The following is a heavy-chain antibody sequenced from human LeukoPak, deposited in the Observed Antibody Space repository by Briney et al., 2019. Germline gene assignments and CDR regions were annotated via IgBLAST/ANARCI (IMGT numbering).Heavy chain of an antibody. D-gene: IGHD3-3*01. Sequence: SGTLSLTCTVSGGSTSSSIYYWDWIRQPPGKGLEWIGYIYYSGSTNYNPSLKSRVTISVDTSKNQFSLKLSSVTAADTAVYYCATSYYDFWSGYLPLNYWGQGTLVTVSS. CDR2: IYYSGST. V-gene: IGHV4-61*05. CDR3: ATSYYDFWSGYLPLNY. CDR1: GGSTSSSIYY. J-gene: IGHJ4*02.